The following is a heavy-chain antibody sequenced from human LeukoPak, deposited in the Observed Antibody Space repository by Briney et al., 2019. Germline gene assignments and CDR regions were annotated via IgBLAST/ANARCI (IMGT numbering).Heavy chain of an antibody. CDR3: AKVNKKMADLDY. V-gene: IGHV3-23*01. CDR2: ISGSGGST. J-gene: IGHJ4*02. Sequence: PGASLRLSCAATGFTFSSYAMSWVRQAPGKGLEWVSAISGSGGSTYYADSVKGRFTISRDNSKNTLYLQMNSLRAEDTAVYYCAKVNKKMADLDYWGQGTLVTVSS. CDR1: GFTFSSYA. D-gene: IGHD5-24*01.